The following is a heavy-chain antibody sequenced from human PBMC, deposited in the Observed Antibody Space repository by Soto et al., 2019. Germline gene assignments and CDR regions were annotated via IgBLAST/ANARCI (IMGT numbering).Heavy chain of an antibody. Sequence: SETLSLTCTVSGGSISSYYWSWIRQPPGKGLGWIGYIYYSGGTNYNPSLKSRVTISVDTSKNQFSLKLSSVTAAETAVYYCARGMDPYYLDYWGQGTLVTVSS. J-gene: IGHJ4*02. V-gene: IGHV4-59*01. CDR3: ARGMDPYYLDY. D-gene: IGHD2-8*01. CDR1: GGSISSYY. CDR2: IYYSGGT.